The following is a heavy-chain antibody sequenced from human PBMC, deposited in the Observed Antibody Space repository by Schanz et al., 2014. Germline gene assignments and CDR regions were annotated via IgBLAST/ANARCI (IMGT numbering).Heavy chain of an antibody. Sequence: EVQLVESGGGLVKPGDSLRLSCAASGFTFSSYSMNWVRQAPGKGLEWVSSISSGGSSVYYVESVKGRFTISRDNAKNSLYLQMNSLRAEDTAVYYCARGSQWLVMGMTNYFDYWGQGSLVTVSS. D-gene: IGHD6-19*01. CDR1: GFTFSSYS. J-gene: IGHJ4*02. V-gene: IGHV3-21*01. CDR2: ISSGGSSV. CDR3: ARGSQWLVMGMTNYFDY.